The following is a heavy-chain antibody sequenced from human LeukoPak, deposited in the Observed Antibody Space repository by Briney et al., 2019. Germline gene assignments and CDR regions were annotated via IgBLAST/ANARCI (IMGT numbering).Heavy chain of an antibody. D-gene: IGHD3-22*01. CDR1: GFTFSDYY. CDR2: ISSSCSTI. V-gene: IGHV3-11*01. CDR3: ARGLLREYYDSSGPATRPVGHY. J-gene: IGHJ4*02. Sequence: GGSLRLSCAASGFTFSDYYMSWIRQAPGKGLEWVSYISSSCSTIYYADPVKGRFTISRDNAKNSLYLQMNSLRAEDTAVYYCARGLLREYYDSSGPATRPVGHYWGQGTLVTVSS.